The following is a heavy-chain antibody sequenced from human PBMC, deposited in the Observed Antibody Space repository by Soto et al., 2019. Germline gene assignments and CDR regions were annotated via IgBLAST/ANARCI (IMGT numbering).Heavy chain of an antibody. J-gene: IGHJ4*02. CDR3: ILGYSSPWKNFFDY. CDR1: GGTYSSYA. V-gene: IGHV1-69*01. CDR2: IIPVFETT. Sequence: QVHVVQSGAEMKSLGSSVKVSCQSSGGTYSSYAFNWVRQAPGQGLEWMGGIIPVFETTNLSQTFQGRVTLNADESTTTSDMELSRLRCDYAAVDFCILGYSSPWKNFFDYCGQVTLVSVTS. D-gene: IGHD3-10*01.